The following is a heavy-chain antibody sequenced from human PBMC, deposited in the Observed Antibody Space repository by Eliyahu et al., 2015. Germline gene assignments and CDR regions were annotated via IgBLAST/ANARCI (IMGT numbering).Heavy chain of an antibody. Sequence: QVQLQESGPGLVKPSGTLSLTCAVSGGXXSSSNWWSWVRXPPGKGLEWIGEIYHSGSTNYNPXLKSRVTISVDKSKNQFSLKLSSVTAADTAVYYCARADGSGSYFDYWGQGTLVTVSS. D-gene: IGHD3-10*01. J-gene: IGHJ4*02. CDR1: GGXXSSSNW. V-gene: IGHV4-4*02. CDR3: ARADGSGSYFDY. CDR2: IYHSGST.